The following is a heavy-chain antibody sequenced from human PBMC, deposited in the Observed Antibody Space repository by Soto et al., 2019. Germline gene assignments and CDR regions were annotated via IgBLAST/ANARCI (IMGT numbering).Heavy chain of an antibody. V-gene: IGHV1-69*06. CDR1: GDTLSTHA. J-gene: IGHJ1*01. Sequence: QAQLVQSGAEVKKPGSSAKVSCRTSGDTLSTHAFSWVRQAPGQGLEWMARIIPIFGSSSYAQRYQDRVTLSADRSTATVYMELRSLRSDDTAIYYCARESPDLRYFHHWGQGTLVAVSS. CDR3: ARESPDLRYFHH. CDR2: IIPIFGSS. D-gene: IGHD3-16*01.